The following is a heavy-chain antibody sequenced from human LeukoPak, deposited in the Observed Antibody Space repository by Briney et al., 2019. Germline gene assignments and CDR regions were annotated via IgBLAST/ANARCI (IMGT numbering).Heavy chain of an antibody. CDR1: GFAFSTYS. D-gene: IGHD5-24*01. CDR2: ISSSSSTI. V-gene: IGHV3-48*04. Sequence: SGGSLRLSCAASGFAFSTYSIDWVRQAPGKGLEWLSYISSSSSTIYYADSVKGRFTVSRDNAENLVYLQMNSLGAEDTAVYYCARVGRRGYTKDYWGQGTLVIVAS. CDR3: ARVGRRGYTKDY. J-gene: IGHJ4*02.